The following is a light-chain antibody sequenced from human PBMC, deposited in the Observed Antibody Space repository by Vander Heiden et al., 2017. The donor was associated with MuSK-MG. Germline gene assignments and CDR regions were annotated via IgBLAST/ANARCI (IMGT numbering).Light chain of an antibody. CDR2: QAK. CDR1: ELESKF. J-gene: IGLJ2*01. V-gene: IGLV3-1*01. CDR3: QAWDSSITI. Sequence: SFHLTQPPSVSVSPGLTASISSSGHELESKFACWYQQRPGQSPLLVMYQAKKRPSGIPERFSGSRSGNTATLTISGSQAMDEGDYYCQAWDSSITIFGGGTKLTVL.